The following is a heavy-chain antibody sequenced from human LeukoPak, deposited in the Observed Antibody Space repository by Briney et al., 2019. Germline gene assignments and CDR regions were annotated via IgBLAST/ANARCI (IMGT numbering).Heavy chain of an antibody. D-gene: IGHD3-3*01. V-gene: IGHV3-21*01. CDR1: GFTFSGYS. CDR2: ISSSSSYI. Sequence: KPGGSLRLSCAASGFTFSGYSMNWVRQAPGKGLEWVSSISSSSSYIYYADSVKGRFTISRDNAKNSLYLQMNSLRAEDTAVYYCARDSITIFGVVTLDVWGKGTTVTVSS. J-gene: IGHJ6*04. CDR3: ARDSITIFGVVTLDV.